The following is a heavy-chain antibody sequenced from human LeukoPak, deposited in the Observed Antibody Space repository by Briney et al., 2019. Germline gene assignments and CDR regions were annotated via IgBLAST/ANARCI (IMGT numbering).Heavy chain of an antibody. CDR3: AREAPILDFWSGYPGRNYFDY. D-gene: IGHD3-3*01. V-gene: IGHV3-33*01. Sequence: GGSLTLSCAASGFTFSSCGMHWVRQAPGKELEWVAVIWYDVSNKYYADSVKGRFTISRDNSKNTLYLQMNSLRAEDTAVYYCAREAPILDFWSGYPGRNYFDYWGQGTLVTVSS. J-gene: IGHJ4*02. CDR1: GFTFSSCG. CDR2: IWYDVSNK.